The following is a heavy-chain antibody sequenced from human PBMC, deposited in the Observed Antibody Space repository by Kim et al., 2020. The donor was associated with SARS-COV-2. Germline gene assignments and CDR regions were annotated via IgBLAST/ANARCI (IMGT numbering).Heavy chain of an antibody. Sequence: ASVKVSCKASGYTFTGYYMHWVRQAPGQGLEWMGWINPNSGGTNYAQKFQGRVTMTRDTSISTAYMELSRLRSDDTAVYYCARGRKAARSYYYYMDVWGKGTTVTVSS. CDR1: GYTFTGYY. J-gene: IGHJ6*03. CDR2: INPNSGGT. V-gene: IGHV1-2*02. CDR3: ARGRKAARSYYYYMDV. D-gene: IGHD6-6*01.